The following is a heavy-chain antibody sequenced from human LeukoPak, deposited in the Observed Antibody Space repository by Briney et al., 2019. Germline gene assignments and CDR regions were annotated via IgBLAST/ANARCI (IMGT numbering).Heavy chain of an antibody. V-gene: IGHV4-39*01. CDR3: ARQTGSGLFILP. Sequence: SETLSLTCTVSGVSISSSDSYWGWIRQPPGKGLEWIGSIYYSGNTYYNASLKSQVSISIDTSKNQFSLRLTPVTAADTAVYYCARQTGSGLFILPGGQGTLVTVSS. CDR1: GVSISSSDSY. J-gene: IGHJ4*02. CDR2: IYYSGNT. D-gene: IGHD3/OR15-3a*01.